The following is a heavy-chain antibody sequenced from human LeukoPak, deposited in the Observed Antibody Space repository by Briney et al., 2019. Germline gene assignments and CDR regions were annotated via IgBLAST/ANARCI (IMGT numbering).Heavy chain of an antibody. V-gene: IGHV3-23*01. D-gene: IGHD3-10*01. CDR3: ASLPRSGSPYYFDY. Sequence: GGSLRLSCAASGFTFSSYAMSWVRQAPGKGLEWVSAISGSGGSTYYADSVKGRFTISRDNAKNTLYLQMNSLRAEDTAVYYCASLPRSGSPYYFDYWGQGTLVTVSS. J-gene: IGHJ4*02. CDR1: GFTFSSYA. CDR2: ISGSGGST.